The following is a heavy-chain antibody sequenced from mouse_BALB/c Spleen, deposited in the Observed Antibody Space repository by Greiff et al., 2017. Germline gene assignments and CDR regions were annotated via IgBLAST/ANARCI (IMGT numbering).Heavy chain of an antibody. CDR2: ISDGGSYT. CDR3: ARGVGFAY. CDR1: GFTFSDYY. J-gene: IGHJ3*01. D-gene: IGHD1-1*01. V-gene: IGHV5-4*02. Sequence: EVKLMESGGGLVKPGGSLKLSCAASGFTFSDYYMYWVRQTPEKRLEWVATISDGGSYTYYPDSVKGRFTISRDNAKNNLYLQMSSLKSEDTAMYYCARGVGFAYWGQGTLVTVSA.